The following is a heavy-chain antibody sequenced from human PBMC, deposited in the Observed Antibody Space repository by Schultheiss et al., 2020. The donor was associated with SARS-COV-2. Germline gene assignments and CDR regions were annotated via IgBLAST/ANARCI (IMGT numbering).Heavy chain of an antibody. D-gene: IGHD3-10*01. Sequence: SETLSLTCTVSGGSISSSSYYWGWIRQPPGKGLEWIGSISYSGSTYYNPSLKSRVTISVDTSKNQFSLKFSSVTAADTAVYYCARHLYGSGRFEDYWGQGTLVTVSS. CDR3: ARHLYGSGRFEDY. CDR1: GGSISSSSYY. V-gene: IGHV4-39*01. J-gene: IGHJ4*02. CDR2: ISYSGST.